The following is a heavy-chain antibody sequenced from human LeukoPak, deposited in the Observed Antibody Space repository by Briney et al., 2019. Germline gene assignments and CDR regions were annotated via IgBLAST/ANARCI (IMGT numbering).Heavy chain of an antibody. CDR3: ARDGKAKNDY. J-gene: IGHJ4*02. CDR2: ISSSSSTI. V-gene: IGHV3-48*04. CDR1: GFTFSSYS. Sequence: GGSLRLSCAASGFTFSSYSMNWVRQAPGKGLEWVSHISSSSSTIYYADSVKGRFTMSRDNSRDTLYLQMRSLRPEDTAVYYCARDGKAKNDYWGQGTLVTVSS. D-gene: IGHD1-26*01.